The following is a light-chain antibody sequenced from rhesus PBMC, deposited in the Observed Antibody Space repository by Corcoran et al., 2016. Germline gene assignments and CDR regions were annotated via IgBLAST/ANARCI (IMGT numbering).Light chain of an antibody. CDR2: RTS. J-gene: IGKJ3*01. CDR3: QQGNSIPLT. Sequence: EIVLTQSPTSMAVSQGERVTISCTASSSVSTSYLHWYQQKPGFPQRLLVYRTSSLASGVPARFSGSGSGTSYTLTISSVEAEDAANYYCQQGNSIPLTFGPGTKLDIK. V-gene: IGKV3-42*01. CDR1: SSVSTS.